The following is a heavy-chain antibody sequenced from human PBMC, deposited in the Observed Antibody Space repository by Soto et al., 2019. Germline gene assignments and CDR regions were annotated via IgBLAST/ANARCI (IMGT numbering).Heavy chain of an antibody. D-gene: IGHD6-13*01. J-gene: IGHJ4*02. CDR1: GFTFSSYW. Sequence: EVQLVESGGGLVQPGGSLRLSCAASGFTFSSYWMSWVRQAPGKGLEWVANIKQDGSEKYYVDSVKGRFTISRDNAADSLYLQMSSLRADDTAVYYCAASRTIDYWGQGTLVTVS. CDR2: IKQDGSEK. V-gene: IGHV3-7*01. CDR3: AASRTIDY.